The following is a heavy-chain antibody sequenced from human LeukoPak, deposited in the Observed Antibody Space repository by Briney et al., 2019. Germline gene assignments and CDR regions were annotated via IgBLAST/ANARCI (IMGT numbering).Heavy chain of an antibody. CDR1: GFTFSSYS. CDR3: ARDRFGGGQYFFDY. J-gene: IGHJ4*02. D-gene: IGHD2-21*01. V-gene: IGHV3-48*01. CDR2: ISSSSSTI. Sequence: GGSLRLSCAASGFTFSSYSMNWVRQAPGKGLEWGSYISSSSSTIYYADSVKGRFTISRDISKSTLYLQMNSLRAEDTAVYYCARDRFGGGQYFFDYWGQGTLVTVSS.